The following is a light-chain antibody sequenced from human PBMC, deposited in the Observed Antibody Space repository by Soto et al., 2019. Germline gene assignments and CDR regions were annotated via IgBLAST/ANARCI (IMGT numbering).Light chain of an antibody. CDR2: GAS. CDR1: QTFSGNF. V-gene: IGKV3-20*01. CDR3: LQYGSSPPT. J-gene: IGKJ4*01. Sequence: EIVLTQSPDTLSLSPGERATLSCRASQTFSGNFLAWYQQKLGQPPRLLIFGASSRAAGIPDRFSGSGSGTDFILTITGVEPEDFGVYSCLQYGSSPPTFGGGTKVEIK.